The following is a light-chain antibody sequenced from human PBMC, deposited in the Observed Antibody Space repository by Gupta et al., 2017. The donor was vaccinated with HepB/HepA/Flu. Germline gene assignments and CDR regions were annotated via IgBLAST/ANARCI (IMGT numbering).Light chain of an antibody. CDR2: AAS. J-gene: IGKJ2*03. Sequence: AIRMTQSPSSFSASTGDRVTITCRASQGISSYLAWYQQKPGKAPKLLIYAASTLQSGVPSRFSGSGSGTDFTLTISCLLSEDFATYYCQQDYSYPHSFGQGTKLEIK. CDR1: QGISSY. V-gene: IGKV1-8*01. CDR3: QQDYSYPHS.